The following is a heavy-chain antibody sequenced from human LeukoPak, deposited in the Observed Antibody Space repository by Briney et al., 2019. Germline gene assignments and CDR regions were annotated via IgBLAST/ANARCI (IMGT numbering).Heavy chain of an antibody. CDR2: ISSSSSYI. Sequence: GGSLRISCAASGFTFSSYSMNWVRQAPGKGLEWVSSISSSSSYIYYADSVKGRFTISRDNAKNSLYLQMNSLRAEDTAVYYCARARPAIAVARPDVWGQGTTVTVSS. V-gene: IGHV3-21*01. CDR1: GFTFSSYS. CDR3: ARARPAIAVARPDV. J-gene: IGHJ6*02. D-gene: IGHD6-19*01.